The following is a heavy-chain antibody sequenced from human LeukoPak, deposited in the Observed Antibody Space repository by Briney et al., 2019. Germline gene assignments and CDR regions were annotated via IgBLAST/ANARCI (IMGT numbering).Heavy chain of an antibody. CDR3: ARSRYGDPYNWFDP. V-gene: IGHV4-34*01. D-gene: IGHD4-17*01. J-gene: IGHJ5*02. CDR1: GGSFSGYY. Sequence: SETLSLTCAVYGGSFSGYYWSWIRQPPGKGLEWSGEINHSGSTNYNPSLKSRVTISVDTSKNQFSLKLSSVTAADTAVYYCARSRYGDPYNWFDPWGQGTLVTVSS. CDR2: INHSGST.